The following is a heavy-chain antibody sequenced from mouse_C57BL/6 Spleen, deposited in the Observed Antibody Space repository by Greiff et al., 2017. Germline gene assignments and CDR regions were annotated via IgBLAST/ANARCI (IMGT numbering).Heavy chain of an antibody. CDR2: ISSGSSTI. V-gene: IGHV5-17*01. Sequence: EVNLVESGGGLVKPGGSLKLSCAASGFTFSDYGMHWVRQAPEKGLEWVAYISSGSSTIYYADTVKGRFTISRDNAKNTLFLQMTSLRSEDTAMYYCATLYYYGSSYGYFDYWGQGTTLTVSS. CDR1: GFTFSDYG. CDR3: ATLYYYGSSYGYFDY. D-gene: IGHD1-1*01. J-gene: IGHJ2*01.